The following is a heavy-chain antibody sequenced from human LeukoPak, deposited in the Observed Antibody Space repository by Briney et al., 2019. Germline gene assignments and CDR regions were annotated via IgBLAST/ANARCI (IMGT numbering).Heavy chain of an antibody. J-gene: IGHJ4*02. CDR3: VRGDYGDYTLFDY. CDR2: IYSGGST. CDR1: GFTVSSNY. D-gene: IGHD4-17*01. Sequence: GGSLRLSCAASGFTVSSNYMSWVRQAPGQGLEWVSVIYSGGSTYYADSVKGRFTISRDNSKNTLYLQMNSLRAEDTAVYYCVRGDYGDYTLFDYWGQGTLVTVSS. V-gene: IGHV3-53*01.